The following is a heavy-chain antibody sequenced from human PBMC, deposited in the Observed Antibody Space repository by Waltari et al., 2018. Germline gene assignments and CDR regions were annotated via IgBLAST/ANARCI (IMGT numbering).Heavy chain of an antibody. V-gene: IGHV2-70*04. CDR3: ARNWDNSADY. D-gene: IGHD3-22*01. CDR2: IGWDDDK. Sequence: QVTLKESGPALVKPTQTLTLTCTFSGFSPSTPGMRVSWIRQPPGKALEWLARIGWDDDKLYSTSLETRLTISKDASKNQVVLTMTNVDPVDTATYYCARNWDNSADYWGQGTLVTVSS. J-gene: IGHJ4*02. CDR1: GFSPSTPGMR.